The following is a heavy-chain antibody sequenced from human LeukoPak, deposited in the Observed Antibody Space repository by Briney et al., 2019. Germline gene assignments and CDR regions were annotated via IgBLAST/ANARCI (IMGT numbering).Heavy chain of an antibody. CDR2: INSDGSST. D-gene: IGHD3-9*01. J-gene: IGHJ4*02. CDR3: ANGPHYDILTGFYKVRSHLDY. CDR1: GFTFSSYW. V-gene: IGHV3-74*01. Sequence: GGSLRLSCAASGFTFSSYWMHWVRQAPGKGLVWVSRINSDGSSTSYADSVKGRFTISRDNAKNTLYLQMHSLRAEDTAVYYCANGPHYDILTGFYKVRSHLDYWGQGTLVAVSS.